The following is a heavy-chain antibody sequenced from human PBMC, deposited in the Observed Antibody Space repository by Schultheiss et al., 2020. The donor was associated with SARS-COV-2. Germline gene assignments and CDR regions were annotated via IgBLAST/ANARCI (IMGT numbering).Heavy chain of an antibody. CDR2: ISYDGSNK. V-gene: IGHV3-30*04. Sequence: GGSLRLSCAASGFTFSSYAMHWVRQAPGKGLEWVAVISYDGSNKYYADSVKGRFTISRDNSKNTLYLQMNSLRAEDTAVYYCARDGYYDFWSGYGGYYMDVWGKGTTVTGSS. D-gene: IGHD3-3*01. J-gene: IGHJ6*03. CDR1: GFTFSSYA. CDR3: ARDGYYDFWSGYGGYYMDV.